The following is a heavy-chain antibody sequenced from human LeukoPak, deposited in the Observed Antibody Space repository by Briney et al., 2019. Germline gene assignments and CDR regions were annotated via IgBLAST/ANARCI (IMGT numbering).Heavy chain of an antibody. CDR2: IYGDGTT. D-gene: IGHD3-10*01. CDR1: GFTVSNDY. J-gene: IGHJ5*02. V-gene: IGHV3-66*02. Sequence: GGSLRLSCAASGFTVSNDYMAWVRQAPGRGLEWVSLIYGDGTTFYTDSVKGRFTISRDNFKNTLYLQMSSLRPEDTALYYCARNRAGAQSWVALDPWGQGTLVTVSS. CDR3: ARNRAGAQSWVALDP.